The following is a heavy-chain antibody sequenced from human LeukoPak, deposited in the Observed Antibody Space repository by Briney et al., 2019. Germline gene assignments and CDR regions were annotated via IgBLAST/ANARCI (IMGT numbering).Heavy chain of an antibody. Sequence: PGGSLRLSCAASGFTFSSYAMSWVRQAPGKGLEWVSAISGSGGSTYYADSVKGRFTISRDNSKNTLYLQMNSLRAEDTAVYYCAKFWVASRCLTGDVFDYWGQGTLVTVSS. CDR2: ISGSGGST. CDR3: AKFWVASRCLTGDVFDY. CDR1: GFTFSSYA. J-gene: IGHJ4*02. D-gene: IGHD7-27*01. V-gene: IGHV3-23*01.